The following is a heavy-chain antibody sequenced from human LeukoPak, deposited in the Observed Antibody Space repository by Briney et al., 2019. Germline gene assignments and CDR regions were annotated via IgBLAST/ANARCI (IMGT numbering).Heavy chain of an antibody. CDR1: GFIFSRSW. CDR2: INPDGDGM. CDR3: AAWTDRGYSY. J-gene: IGHJ4*02. D-gene: IGHD5-12*01. V-gene: IGHV3-7*01. Sequence: TGGSLRLSCTASGFIFSRSWMNWIRQAPGKGLEWVANINPDGDGMRFVDSVKGRFTMSRDNAQSSLHLQMNSLRVEDTAFYYCAAWTDRGYSYWGQGVLVTVSS.